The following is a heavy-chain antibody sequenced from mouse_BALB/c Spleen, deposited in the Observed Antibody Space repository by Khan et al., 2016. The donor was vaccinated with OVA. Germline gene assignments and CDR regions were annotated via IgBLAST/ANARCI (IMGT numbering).Heavy chain of an antibody. Sequence: EVKLEVSGTVLARPGASVKMSCKASGYSFTSYWMHWVKQRPGLGLLWIGAIYPGISDTRYNQKFKGKAKLTAVTSASTAYLELSSLTTEDSAVYYCTRSYDSYYFDYWGQSTLLTVSS. CDR3: TRSYDSYYFDY. D-gene: IGHD2-4*01. CDR1: GYSFTSYW. CDR2: IYPGISDT. V-gene: IGHV1-5*01. J-gene: IGHJ2*01.